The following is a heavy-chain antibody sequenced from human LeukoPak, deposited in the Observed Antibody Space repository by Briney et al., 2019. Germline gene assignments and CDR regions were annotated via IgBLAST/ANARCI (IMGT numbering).Heavy chain of an antibody. D-gene: IGHD1-14*01. CDR2: IWYDGSNK. Sequence: PGRLLRLSCAASGFTSISNDMHMLPQASPKGPHRVAVIWYDGSNKYYADSVKGRFTISRDNSKNTLYLQMNSLRAEDTAVYYCARDRTPTYYYGMDVCGQRTTVTVSS. J-gene: IGHJ6*02. CDR3: ARDRTPTYYYGMDV. CDR1: GFTSISND. V-gene: IGHV3-33*01.